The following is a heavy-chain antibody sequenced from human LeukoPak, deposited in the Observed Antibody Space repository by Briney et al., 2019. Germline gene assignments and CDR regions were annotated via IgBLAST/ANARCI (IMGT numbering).Heavy chain of an antibody. CDR3: AKEPTGYSGYREYYFDY. CDR1: GFSFSDYA. D-gene: IGHD5-12*01. CDR2: ISATSGST. V-gene: IGHV3-23*01. J-gene: IGHJ4*02. Sequence: GGSLRLSCVASGFSFSDYAMTWVRQAPGKGLEWVSGISATSGSTFYADSVEGRFTIFRDNSKNTLELQMNSLRAEDTAVYYCAKEPTGYSGYREYYFDYWGQGTLVTVSS.